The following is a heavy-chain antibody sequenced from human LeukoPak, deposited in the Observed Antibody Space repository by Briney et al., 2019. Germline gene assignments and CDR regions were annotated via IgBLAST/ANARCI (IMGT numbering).Heavy chain of an antibody. J-gene: IGHJ4*02. Sequence: GGSLRLSCAASEFTFSSYAMNWVRQAPGKGLEWVSSISGRGSNSYYADSVKGRFTISRDNSKDSLYLQMNSLRAEDTAMYYCATGEGGFDYWGQGTLVTVSS. CDR2: ISGRGSNS. CDR1: EFTFSSYA. D-gene: IGHD1-26*01. V-gene: IGHV3-23*01. CDR3: ATGEGGFDY.